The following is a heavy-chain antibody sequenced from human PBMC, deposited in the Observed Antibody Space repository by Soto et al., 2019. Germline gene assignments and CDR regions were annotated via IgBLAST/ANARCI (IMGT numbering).Heavy chain of an antibody. CDR1: GFTFSSYA. J-gene: IGHJ4*02. V-gene: IGHV3-64*01. D-gene: IGHD5-12*01. CDR2: ISSNGGST. Sequence: GGSLRLSCAASGFTFSSYAMHWVRQAPGKGLEYVSAISSNGGSTYYANSVKGRFTISRDNSKNTLYLQMGSLRAEDMAVYYCARALRGGSIYSGYDFGYWGQGTLVTVSS. CDR3: ARALRGGSIYSGYDFGY.